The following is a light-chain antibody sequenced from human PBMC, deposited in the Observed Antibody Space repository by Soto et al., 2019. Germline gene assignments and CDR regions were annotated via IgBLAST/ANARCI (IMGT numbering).Light chain of an antibody. CDR3: QKYDSLPLT. J-gene: IGKJ3*01. V-gene: IGKV1-33*01. CDR2: DAS. CDR1: QDISNY. Sequence: DIQMTQSPSSLSASVGDRVTISCQARQDISNYLNWYQHKEGKAPKLLIYDASNLETGVPSRFSGSGSGTDITLTISSLQPEDIATYYCQKYDSLPLTFGPGTKVDIK.